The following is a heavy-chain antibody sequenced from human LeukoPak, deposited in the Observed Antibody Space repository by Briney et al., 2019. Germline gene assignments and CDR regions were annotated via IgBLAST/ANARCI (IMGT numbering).Heavy chain of an antibody. D-gene: IGHD2-15*01. Sequence: GGSLRLSCAASGFTFSDYYMSWIRQAPGKGLEWVSYISSSGSTIYYADSVKGRFTISRDNAKNSLYLQMNSLRAEDTALYYCARDPDSSAFDYWGQGAQVTVSS. V-gene: IGHV3-11*04. J-gene: IGHJ4*02. CDR2: ISSSGSTI. CDR1: GFTFSDYY. CDR3: ARDPDSSAFDY.